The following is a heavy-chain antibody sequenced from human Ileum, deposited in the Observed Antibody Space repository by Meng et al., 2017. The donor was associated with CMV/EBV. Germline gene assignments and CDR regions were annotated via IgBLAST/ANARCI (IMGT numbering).Heavy chain of an antibody. CDR2: ISGSGGST. CDR3: AKDGEGSGSYDAFDI. D-gene: IGHD3-10*01. CDR1: GFTFSSYA. Sequence: GESLKISWAASGFTFSSYAMSWVRQAPGKGLEWVSAISGSGGSTYYADSVKGRFTISRDNSKNTLYLQMDSLRAEDTAVYYCAKDGEGSGSYDAFDIWGQGTMVTVSS. J-gene: IGHJ3*02. V-gene: IGHV3-23*01.